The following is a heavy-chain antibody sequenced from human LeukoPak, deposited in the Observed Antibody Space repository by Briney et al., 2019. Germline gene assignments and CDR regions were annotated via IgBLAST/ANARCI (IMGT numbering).Heavy chain of an antibody. CDR1: GDSVSSGGYY. CDR2: IYYSGST. CDR3: ARRVSRYCSSTSCPPYYYGMDV. D-gene: IGHD2-2*01. V-gene: IGHV4-31*03. J-gene: IGHJ6*02. Sequence: SQTLSLTCTVSGDSVSSGGYYWSWIRQHPGKGLEWIGYIYYSGSTYYNPSLKSRVTISVDTSKNQFSLKLSSVTAADTAVYYCARRVSRYCSSTSCPPYYYGMDVWGQGTTVTVSS.